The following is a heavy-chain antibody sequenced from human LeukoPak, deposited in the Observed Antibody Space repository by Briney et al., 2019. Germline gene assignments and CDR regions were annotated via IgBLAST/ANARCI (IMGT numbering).Heavy chain of an antibody. D-gene: IGHD5-12*01. CDR2: IKQDGSEK. Sequence: GGSLRLSCAASGFTFSSYWMSWVRQAPGKGLEWVANIKQDGSEKYYVDSVKGRFTISRDNAKNSLYLQMNSLRVEDTAVYYRARDVDIYYYMDVWGKGTTVTISS. J-gene: IGHJ6*03. CDR3: ARDVDIYYYMDV. V-gene: IGHV3-7*01. CDR1: GFTFSSYW.